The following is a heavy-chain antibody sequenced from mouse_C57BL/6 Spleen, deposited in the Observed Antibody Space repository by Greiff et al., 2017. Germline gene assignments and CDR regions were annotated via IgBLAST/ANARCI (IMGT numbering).Heavy chain of an antibody. D-gene: IGHD1-1*01. V-gene: IGHV1-69*01. CDR3: ARDYDGSSFGY. Sequence: QVQLQQPGAELVMPGASVKLSCTASGYTFTSYWMHWVKQRPGQGLEWIGEIDPSVSYTNYNQKFKGKSTLTVDKSSSTAYMQLSSLTSEDSAVYYSARDYDGSSFGYWGQGTTLTVSS. J-gene: IGHJ2*01. CDR1: GYTFTSYW. CDR2: IDPSVSYT.